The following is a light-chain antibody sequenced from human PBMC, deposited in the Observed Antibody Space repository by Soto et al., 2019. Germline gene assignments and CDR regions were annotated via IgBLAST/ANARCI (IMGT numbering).Light chain of an antibody. CDR1: QSLVHSDGSTY. V-gene: IGKV2-30*02. Sequence: DVVMTQSPLSLPVILGQPASISCRSSQSLVHSDGSTYLHWFQQRQGQSPRRLIYKVANRESGGPDRFSGSGSGTDFTLEISRLEAEDVGVYYCMQGTHWPRTFGQGTKVEIK. CDR2: KVA. J-gene: IGKJ1*01. CDR3: MQGTHWPRT.